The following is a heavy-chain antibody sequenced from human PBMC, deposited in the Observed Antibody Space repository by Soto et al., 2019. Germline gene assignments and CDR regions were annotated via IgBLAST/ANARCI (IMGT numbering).Heavy chain of an antibody. CDR3: ARYGSGSYN. J-gene: IGHJ4*02. Sequence: GGFLRLSCAASGFTFSSYSMNWVRQAPGKGLEWVSYISSSSSTIYYADSVKGRFTISRDNSKNTLYLQMNSLRAEDTAVYYCARYGSGSYNWGQGTLVTVSS. CDR2: ISSSSSTI. V-gene: IGHV3-48*01. D-gene: IGHD3-10*01. CDR1: GFTFSSYS.